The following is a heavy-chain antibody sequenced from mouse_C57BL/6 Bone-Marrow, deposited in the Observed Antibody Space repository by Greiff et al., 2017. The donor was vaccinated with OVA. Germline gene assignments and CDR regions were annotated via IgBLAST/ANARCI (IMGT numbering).Heavy chain of an antibody. CDR3: ARLGYGDDYFDY. CDR1: GYTFTSYG. CDR2: IYPRSGNT. V-gene: IGHV1-81*01. D-gene: IGHD2-2*01. Sequence: QVQLKESGAELARPGASVKLSCKASGYTFTSYGISWVKQRTGQGLEWIGEIYPRSGNTYYNEKFKGKATLTADKSSSTAYMELRSLTSEDSAVNFCARLGYGDDYFDYWGQGTTLTVSS. J-gene: IGHJ2*01.